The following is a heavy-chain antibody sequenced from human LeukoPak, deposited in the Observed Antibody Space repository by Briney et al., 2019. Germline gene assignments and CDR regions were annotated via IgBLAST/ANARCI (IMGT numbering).Heavy chain of an antibody. CDR1: GFTFSSYA. Sequence: GGSLRLSCAASGFTFSSYAMHWVRQAPGKGLEYVSAISSNGRTTYYANSVKGRFTISRDNSKNTLYLQMGSLRADDMAVYYCARVSGWYWFDQWGQGTLVTVSS. V-gene: IGHV3-64*01. CDR3: ARVSGWYWFDQ. CDR2: ISSNGRTT. D-gene: IGHD6-19*01. J-gene: IGHJ5*02.